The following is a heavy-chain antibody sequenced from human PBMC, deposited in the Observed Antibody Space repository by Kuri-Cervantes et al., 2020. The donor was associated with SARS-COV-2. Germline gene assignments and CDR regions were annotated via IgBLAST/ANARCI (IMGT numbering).Heavy chain of an antibody. J-gene: IGHJ6*02. Sequence: SLKISCAASGFTFDDYAMHWVRQAPGKGLEWVSGISWNSGSIGYADSVKGRFTISRDSAKNSLYLQMNSLRAEDTAVYYCARDSSRITIFGVVTRYGMDVWGQGTTVTVSS. CDR2: ISWNSGSI. D-gene: IGHD3-3*01. CDR3: ARDSSRITIFGVVTRYGMDV. CDR1: GFTFDDYA. V-gene: IGHV3-9*01.